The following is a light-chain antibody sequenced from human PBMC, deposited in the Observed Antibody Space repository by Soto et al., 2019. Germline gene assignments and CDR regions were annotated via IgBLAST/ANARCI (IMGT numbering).Light chain of an antibody. V-gene: IGLV2-11*01. CDR1: SNDVGGYNY. J-gene: IGLJ1*01. CDR2: DVS. CDR3: CSYAGGSYV. Sequence: QPVLTQPRSVSGSPGQSVTISCTGTSNDVGGYNYVSWYQHHPGKAPKLMIYDVSKRPSGVPDRFSGSKSGNTASLTISGLQAGDEADYYCCSYAGGSYVFGTGTKVTVL.